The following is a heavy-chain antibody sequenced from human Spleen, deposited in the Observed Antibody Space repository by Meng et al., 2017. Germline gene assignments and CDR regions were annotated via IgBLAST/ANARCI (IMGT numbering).Heavy chain of an antibody. CDR2: ISSSSSYI. CDR3: AKGTRPSCSGGSCYPFDY. CDR1: GFTFSSYS. D-gene: IGHD2-15*01. Sequence: GGSLRLSCAASGFTFSSYSMNWVRQAPGKGLEWVSSISSSSSYIYYADSVKGRFTISRDNAKNSLYLQMNSLRAEDTAVYYCAKGTRPSCSGGSCYPFDYWGQGTLVTVSS. J-gene: IGHJ4*02. V-gene: IGHV3-21*04.